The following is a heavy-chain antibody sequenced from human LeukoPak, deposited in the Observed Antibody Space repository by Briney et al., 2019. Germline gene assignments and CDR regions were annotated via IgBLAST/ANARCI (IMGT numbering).Heavy chain of an antibody. CDR3: ARSRDLSSWYFDY. CDR1: GYTFSGYY. J-gene: IGHJ4*02. CDR2: INPNSGGT. V-gene: IGHV1-2*02. Sequence: ASVKVSCKASGYTFSGYYMHWVRQAPGQGLEWMGWINPNSGGTNYAQKFQGRVTMTRDTSISTAYMELSRLTSDDTAVYYCARSRDLSSWYFDYWGQGTLVTVSS. D-gene: IGHD6-13*01.